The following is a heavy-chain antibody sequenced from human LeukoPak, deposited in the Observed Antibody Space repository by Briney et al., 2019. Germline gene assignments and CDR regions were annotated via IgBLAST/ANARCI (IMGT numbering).Heavy chain of an antibody. CDR1: GFDFSSYA. J-gene: IGHJ4*02. V-gene: IGHV3-23*01. CDR3: ANDYRSGSFHDF. CDR2: ISRRDDYT. D-gene: IGHD3-10*01. Sequence: GGSPRLSCAASGFDFSSYAMSWVRQPPGKGLEWVSVISRRDDYTYYADSVKGRFTISRDNSKNTLYLQMNSLRAEDTAVYYCANDYRSGSFHDFWGQGTLVTVSS.